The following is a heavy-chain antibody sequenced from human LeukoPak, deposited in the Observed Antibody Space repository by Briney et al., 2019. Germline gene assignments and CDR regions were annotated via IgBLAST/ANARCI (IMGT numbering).Heavy chain of an antibody. D-gene: IGHD2-2*01. Sequence: GGSLRLSCAASGFTFSSYAMSWVRQAPGKGLEGVSAISGSGGSTYSADSVKGRFTISRDNSKNTLYLQMNSLRAEDTAVYYCAKADTQVVPASILVYWGQGTLVTVSS. CDR2: ISGSGGST. CDR3: AKADTQVVPASILVY. CDR1: GFTFSSYA. V-gene: IGHV3-23*01. J-gene: IGHJ4*02.